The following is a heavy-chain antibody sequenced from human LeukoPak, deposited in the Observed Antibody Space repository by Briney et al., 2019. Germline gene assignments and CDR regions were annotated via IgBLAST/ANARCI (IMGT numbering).Heavy chain of an antibody. CDR1: GYTFTGYY. V-gene: IGHV1-2*02. Sequence: ASVKVSCRASGYTFTGYYMHWVRQAPGQGLEWMGWINPNSGGTNYAQKFQGRVTMTRDTSNSTAYMELSRLSSDDTAVYYCARAEWNGELPDYWGQGTLVSVSS. CDR2: INPNSGGT. CDR3: ARAEWNGELPDY. J-gene: IGHJ4*02. D-gene: IGHD3-10*01.